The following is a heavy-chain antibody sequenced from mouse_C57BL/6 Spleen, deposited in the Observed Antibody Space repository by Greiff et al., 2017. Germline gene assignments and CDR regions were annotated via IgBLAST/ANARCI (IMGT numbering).Heavy chain of an antibody. CDR2: IDPEDGDT. D-gene: IGHD4-1*01. CDR1: GFNIKDYY. V-gene: IGHV14-1*01. CDR3: TTLTGTRYGYFDV. Sequence: VQLQQSGAELVRPGASVKLSCTASGFNIKDYYMHWVKQRPEQGLEWIGRIDPEDGDTEYAPKFQGKATMTADTSSNTAYLQLSSLTSEDTAVYYCTTLTGTRYGYFDVWGTGTTVTVSS. J-gene: IGHJ1*03.